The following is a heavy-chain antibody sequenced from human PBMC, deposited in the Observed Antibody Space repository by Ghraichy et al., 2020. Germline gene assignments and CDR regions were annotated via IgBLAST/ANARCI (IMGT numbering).Heavy chain of an antibody. D-gene: IGHD3-10*01. Sequence: ASVKVSCKASGYTFTSYYMHWVRQAPGQGLEWMGIINPSGGSTSYAQKFQGRVTMTRDTSTSTVYMELSSLRSEDTAVYYCARNSLRYYYGSGRPDYYYYYGMDVWGQGTTVTVSS. J-gene: IGHJ6*02. CDR3: ARNSLRYYYGSGRPDYYYYYGMDV. V-gene: IGHV1-46*01. CDR2: INPSGGST. CDR1: GYTFTSYY.